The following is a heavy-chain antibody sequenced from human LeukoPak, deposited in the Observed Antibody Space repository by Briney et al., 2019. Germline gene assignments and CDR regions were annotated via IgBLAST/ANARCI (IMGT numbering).Heavy chain of an antibody. CDR1: GFNFASNW. D-gene: IGHD3-3*01. CDR3: ARENTIFGVVINPRIPGPPDY. Sequence: GGSLRLSCAASGFNFASNWMHWVRQTPGKGLMWVSRINSDGSSTSYADSVKGRFTISRDNAKNTLYLQMNSLRAEDTAVYYCARENTIFGVVINPRIPGPPDYWGQGTLVTVSS. V-gene: IGHV3-74*01. CDR2: INSDGSST. J-gene: IGHJ4*02.